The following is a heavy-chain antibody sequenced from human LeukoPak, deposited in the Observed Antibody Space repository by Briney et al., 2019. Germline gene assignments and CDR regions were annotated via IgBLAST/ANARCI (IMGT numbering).Heavy chain of an antibody. CDR3: ARGGTYGDLAHY. J-gene: IGHJ4*02. D-gene: IGHD4-17*01. Sequence: GGSLILSCAASGFTFSSYCMHWVRQAPGKGLEWVAVIWYDGSNKYYADSVKGRFTISRDNSKNTLYLQMNSLRAEDTAVYYCARGGTYGDLAHYWGQGTLVTVSS. CDR1: GFTFSSYC. V-gene: IGHV3-33*01. CDR2: IWYDGSNK.